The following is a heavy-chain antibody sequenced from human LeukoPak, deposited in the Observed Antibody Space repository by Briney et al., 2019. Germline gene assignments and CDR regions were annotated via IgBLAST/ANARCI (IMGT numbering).Heavy chain of an antibody. V-gene: IGHV4-34*01. CDR3: ARDYCSGGSCYGSAFDI. Sequence: PSETLSLTCAVYGGSFSGYYWSWIRQPPGKGLEWIGEINHSGSTNYNPSLKSRVTMSVDTSKNQFSLKLSSVTAADTAVYYCARDYCSGGSCYGSAFDIWGQGTMVTVSS. CDR2: INHSGST. CDR1: GGSFSGYY. J-gene: IGHJ3*02. D-gene: IGHD2-15*01.